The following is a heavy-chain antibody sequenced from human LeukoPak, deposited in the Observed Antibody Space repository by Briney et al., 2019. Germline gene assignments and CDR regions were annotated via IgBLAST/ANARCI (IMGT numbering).Heavy chain of an antibody. V-gene: IGHV3-21*01. CDR1: GFTFSSYW. D-gene: IGHD6-13*01. CDR2: ISSSSSYI. Sequence: PGGSLRLSCAASGFTFSSYWMNWVRQAPGKGLEWVSSISSSSSYIYYADSVKGRFTISRDNAKNSLYLQMNSLRAEDTAVYYCAREAAAGSAAFDIWGQGTMVTVSS. J-gene: IGHJ3*02. CDR3: AREAAAGSAAFDI.